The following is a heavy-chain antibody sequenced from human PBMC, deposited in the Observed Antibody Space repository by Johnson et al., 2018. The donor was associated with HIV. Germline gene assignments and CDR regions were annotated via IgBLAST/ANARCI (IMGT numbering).Heavy chain of an antibody. Sequence: EVQLVESGGGVVRPGGSLRLSCAASGFTFDDYGMSLVHQAPGKGLEWVSGINWNGGSTGYADSVKGRFTISRDNAKNSLYLQINSLRAEDTALYCCARGSGSYYSNAFDIWGQGTMVTVSS. J-gene: IGHJ3*02. CDR1: GFTFDDYG. V-gene: IGHV3-20*04. CDR2: INWNGGST. D-gene: IGHD1-26*01. CDR3: ARGSGSYYSNAFDI.